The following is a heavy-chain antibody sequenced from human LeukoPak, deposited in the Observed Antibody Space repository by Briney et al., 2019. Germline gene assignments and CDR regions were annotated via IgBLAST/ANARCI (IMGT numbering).Heavy chain of an antibody. CDR2: ISGSGGST. D-gene: IGHD3-22*01. CDR1: GFTFSSYA. J-gene: IGHJ6*02. CDR3: AKETFTATATYYYDSSGYYGMDV. V-gene: IGHV3-23*01. Sequence: GGSLRLSCAASGFTFSSYAMSWVRQAPGKGLEWVSAISGSGGSTYYADSVKGRFTISRDNSKNTLYLQMNSLRAEDTAVYYCAKETFTATATYYYDSSGYYGMDVWGQGTTVTVSS.